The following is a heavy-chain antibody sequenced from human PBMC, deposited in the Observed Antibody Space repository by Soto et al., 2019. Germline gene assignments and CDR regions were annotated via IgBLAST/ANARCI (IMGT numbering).Heavy chain of an antibody. Sequence: GGSLRLSCAASGFMFSNNDMSWVRQTPGKGLEWVSSISGSGEKTWFADFVKGRFTISRDNSKQTVYLQMNSLRAEGTAVYYCAKTSGFYDYWGQGTLVTVSS. CDR1: GFMFSNND. D-gene: IGHD3-22*01. CDR3: AKTSGFYDY. J-gene: IGHJ4*02. V-gene: IGHV3-23*01. CDR2: ISGSGEKT.